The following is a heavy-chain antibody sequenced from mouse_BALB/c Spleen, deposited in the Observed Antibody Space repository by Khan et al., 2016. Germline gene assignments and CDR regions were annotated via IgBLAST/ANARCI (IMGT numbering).Heavy chain of an antibody. CDR3: ARVDY. CDR2: INPHTGYT. J-gene: IGHJ2*01. CDR1: GYTFTSYW. V-gene: IGHV1-7*01. Sequence: QVQLKQSGTELAKPGASVKMSCKASGYTFTSYWMHWVKQRPGQGLEWIGYINPHTGYTDYNQKFKDKATLTADKSSSTAYMQLSSLTSEDSAVYYCARVDYWGQCTTLTVSS.